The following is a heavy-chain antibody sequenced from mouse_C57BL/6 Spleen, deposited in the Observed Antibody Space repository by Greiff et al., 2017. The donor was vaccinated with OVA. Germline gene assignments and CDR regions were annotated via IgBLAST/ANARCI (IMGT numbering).Heavy chain of an antibody. CDR3: AIHASYYSNYEGDYFDY. CDR2: FYPGSGSI. V-gene: IGHV1-62-2*01. D-gene: IGHD2-5*01. Sequence: VQLQESGAELVKPGASVKLSCKASGYTFTEYTIHWVKQRSGQGLEWIGWFYPGSGSIKYNEKFKDKATLTADKSSSTVYMELSRLTSEDSAVYFCAIHASYYSNYEGDYFDYWGQGTTLTVSS. CDR1: GYTFTEYT. J-gene: IGHJ2*01.